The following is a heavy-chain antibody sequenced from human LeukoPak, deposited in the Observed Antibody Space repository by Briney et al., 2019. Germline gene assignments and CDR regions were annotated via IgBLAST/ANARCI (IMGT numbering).Heavy chain of an antibody. D-gene: IGHD5-18*01. CDR2: MNPNSGNT. CDR1: GYTFTSYD. Sequence: ASVKVSCKASGYTFTSYDINWVRQAPGQGLEWMGWMNPNSGNTDYAQKFQGRVTITRNTSISTAYMELSSLRSEDTAVYYCAKFVRGYIYGLDALDIWGRETMVTVSS. CDR3: AKFVRGYIYGLDALDI. V-gene: IGHV1-8*03. J-gene: IGHJ3*02.